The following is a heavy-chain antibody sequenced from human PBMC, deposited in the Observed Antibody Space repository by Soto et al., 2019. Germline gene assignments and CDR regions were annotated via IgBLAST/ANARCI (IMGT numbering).Heavy chain of an antibody. J-gene: IGHJ6*02. V-gene: IGHV1-69*01. D-gene: IGHD3-10*01. Sequence: QVQLVQSGAEVKKPGSSVKVSCKASGGTFSSYAISWLRQAPGQGLEWMGGTIPIFGTASYAHKFQGRVTITADESTSTAYMELSSLRTEDTAVYYCARERGSGSYYKVGYYYYGVDIWGQGTTVTVSS. CDR3: ARERGSGSYYKVGYYYYGVDI. CDR1: GGTFSSYA. CDR2: TIPIFGTA.